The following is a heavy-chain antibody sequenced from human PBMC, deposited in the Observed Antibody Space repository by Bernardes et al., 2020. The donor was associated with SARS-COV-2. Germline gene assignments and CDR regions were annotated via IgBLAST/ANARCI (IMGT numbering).Heavy chain of an antibody. Sequence: GGSLRLSRAASGFTFSSYWMTWVRQAPGKGLEWVANIKQDGNEKYYVDSVKGRFTISRDNAKNSLYLQMDSLRAEDTAVYYCARDLGSDTVLMPAALPGDWWSQGTRVTVSS. CDR3: ARDLGSDTVLMPAALPGDW. J-gene: IGHJ1*01. D-gene: IGHD2-8*01. CDR1: GFTFSSYW. CDR2: IKQDGNEK. V-gene: IGHV3-7*01.